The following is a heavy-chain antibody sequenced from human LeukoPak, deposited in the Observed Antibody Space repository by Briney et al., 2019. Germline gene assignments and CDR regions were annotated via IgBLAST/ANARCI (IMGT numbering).Heavy chain of an antibody. J-gene: IGHJ4*02. CDR1: GYTFTSYG. D-gene: IGHD3-10*01. CDR3: ARDSPELLLIYYFDY. CDR2: ISAYNGNT. Sequence: ASVKVSCKASGYTFTSYGISWVRQAPGQGLEWMGWISAYNGNTNYAQKLQGRVTMTTDTSTSTAYMELRSLRSDDTAVYYCARDSPELLLIYYFDYWGPGTLVTVSS. V-gene: IGHV1-18*01.